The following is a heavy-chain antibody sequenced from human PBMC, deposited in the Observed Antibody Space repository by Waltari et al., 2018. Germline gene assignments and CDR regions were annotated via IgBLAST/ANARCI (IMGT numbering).Heavy chain of an antibody. Sequence: HVQLQQWGAGLLTPSETLSLTCAVYGGPFSGYYWSWIRPPPGKGLEWIGEVDHSGSANYSPSLKSRATISVDTSKKQFSLTLTSVTAADTAVYYCARDARDWEAVANTYFDSWGQGTLVAVSS. V-gene: IGHV4-34*02. J-gene: IGHJ4*02. CDR2: VDHSGSA. CDR3: ARDARDWEAVANTYFDS. D-gene: IGHD6-19*01. CDR1: GGPFSGYY.